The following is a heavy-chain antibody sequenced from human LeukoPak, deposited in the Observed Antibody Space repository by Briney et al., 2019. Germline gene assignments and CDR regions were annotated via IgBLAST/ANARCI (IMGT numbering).Heavy chain of an antibody. D-gene: IGHD2-21*02. CDR1: GFTLSSYA. CDR2: ISGSGGST. CDR3: TSWGDTTAEYFQR. Sequence: GGSLRLSCAASGFTLSSYAMSWVRQAPGTGLEWVSAISGSGGSTYYADSVKGRFTISRDNSKNTLYLQMNSLRVEDTAVYYCTSWGDTTAEYFQRWGQGTLVTVSS. V-gene: IGHV3-23*01. J-gene: IGHJ1*01.